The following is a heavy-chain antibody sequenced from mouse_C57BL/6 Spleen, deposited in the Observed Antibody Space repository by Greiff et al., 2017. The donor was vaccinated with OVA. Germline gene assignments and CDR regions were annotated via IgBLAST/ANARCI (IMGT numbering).Heavy chain of an antibody. CDR2: IDPSDSYT. V-gene: IGHV1-50*01. CDR3: ARRGFTPAWFAY. D-gene: IGHD2-12*01. CDR1: GYTFTSYW. J-gene: IGHJ3*01. Sequence: QVHVKQPGAELVKPGASVKLSCKASGYTFTSYWMQWVKQRPGQGLEWIGEIDPSDSYTNYNQKFKGKATLTVDTSSSTAYMQLSSLTSEDSAVYYCARRGFTPAWFAYWGQGTLVTVSA.